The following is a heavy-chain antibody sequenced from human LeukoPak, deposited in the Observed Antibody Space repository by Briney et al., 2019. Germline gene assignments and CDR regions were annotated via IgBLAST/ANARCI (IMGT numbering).Heavy chain of an antibody. CDR2: IYYSGST. D-gene: IGHD2-21*01. J-gene: IGHJ4*02. Sequence: SQTLSLTCTVSGGSISSGGYYWSWIRQHPGKGLEWIGYIYYSGSTYYNPSLKSRVTISVDTSKNQFSLKLNSVTAADTAVYYCASRSPPGETGYFDYWGQGTLVTVSS. V-gene: IGHV4-31*03. CDR3: ASRSPPGETGYFDY. CDR1: GGSISSGGYY.